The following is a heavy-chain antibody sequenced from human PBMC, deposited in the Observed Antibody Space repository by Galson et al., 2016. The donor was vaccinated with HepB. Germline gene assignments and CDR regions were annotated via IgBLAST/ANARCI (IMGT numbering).Heavy chain of an antibody. CDR2: IKQDGSVQ. V-gene: IGHV3-7*04. CDR3: ARDAGGFDC. J-gene: IGHJ4*02. Sequence: GLEWVATIKQDGSVQHYVDSVKGRFPISRDNAKNSLYLQMDSLRGEDTAVYYCARDAGGFDCWGQGTLVTVSS. D-gene: IGHD3-10*01.